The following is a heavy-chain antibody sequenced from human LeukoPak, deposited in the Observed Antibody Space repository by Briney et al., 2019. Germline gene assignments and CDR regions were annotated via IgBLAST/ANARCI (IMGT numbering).Heavy chain of an antibody. Sequence: PGGSLRLSCAASGFTFSSYDMHWVRQATGKGLEWVSAIGTAGDTYYPGSVKGRFTISRENAKNSLYLQMNSLRAGDTAVYYCARSIYGDYFDYWGQGTLVTVSS. CDR3: ARSIYGDYFDY. CDR2: IGTAGDT. J-gene: IGHJ4*02. D-gene: IGHD4-17*01. V-gene: IGHV3-13*01. CDR1: GFTFSSYD.